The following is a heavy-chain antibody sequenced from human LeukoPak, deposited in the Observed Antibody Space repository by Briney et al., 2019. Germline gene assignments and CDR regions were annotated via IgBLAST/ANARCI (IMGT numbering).Heavy chain of an antibody. CDR1: GFTFSSYW. CDR2: IKQDGSEK. J-gene: IGHJ4*02. CDR3: ARDMTRPANGY. V-gene: IGHV3-7*01. D-gene: IGHD2-8*01. Sequence: GGSLRLSCAASGFTFSSYWMSWVRQAPGKGLEWVANIKQDGSEKYYVDSVKGRFTISTANDKNSLYLQMTSLRAEHTAVYYCARDMTRPANGYWGQGTLVTVSS.